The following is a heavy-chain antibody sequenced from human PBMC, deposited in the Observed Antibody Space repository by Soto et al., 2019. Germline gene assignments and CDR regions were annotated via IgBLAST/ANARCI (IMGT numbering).Heavy chain of an antibody. J-gene: IGHJ4*02. CDR1: GGTFSSYA. Sequence: SVKVSCKASGGTFSSYAISWVRQAPGQGLEWMGGIIPIFGTANYAQKFQGRVTITADESTSTAYMELSSLRSEDTAVYYCARNYYYDSSGYYYLYYFDHWGQGNLVTVSS. D-gene: IGHD3-22*01. V-gene: IGHV1-69*13. CDR2: IIPIFGTA. CDR3: ARNYYYDSSGYYYLYYFDH.